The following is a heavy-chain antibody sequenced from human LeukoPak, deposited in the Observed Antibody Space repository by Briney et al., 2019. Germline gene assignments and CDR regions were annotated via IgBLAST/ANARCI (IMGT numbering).Heavy chain of an antibody. CDR2: ISGSGDST. CDR1: GFTFSSYA. J-gene: IGHJ5*02. Sequence: PGGSLRLSCAASGFTFSSYAMSWVRQAPGKGLEWVSAISGSGDSTYYADSVKGRFTISRDNSKNTLYLQMNSLRAEDTAVYSCAKDSAKMLRGVMGSWGQGTLVTVSS. D-gene: IGHD3-10*01. V-gene: IGHV3-23*01. CDR3: AKDSAKMLRGVMGS.